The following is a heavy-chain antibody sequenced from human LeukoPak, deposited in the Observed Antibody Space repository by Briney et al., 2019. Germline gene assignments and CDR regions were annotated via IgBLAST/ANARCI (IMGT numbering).Heavy chain of an antibody. D-gene: IGHD3-3*01. V-gene: IGHV4-61*02. J-gene: IGHJ5*02. CDR3: ARRVISEISIEKGNWLDP. Sequence: NPSQTLSLTCTVSGGSISSGSYYWSWIRQPAGKGLEWIGRIYTSGSTNYNPSLTSRISLSVDTSKNQFSLKLSSVTAADTAVYYCARRVISEISIEKGNWLDPWGQGTLVTVSS. CDR2: IYTSGST. CDR1: GGSISSGSYY.